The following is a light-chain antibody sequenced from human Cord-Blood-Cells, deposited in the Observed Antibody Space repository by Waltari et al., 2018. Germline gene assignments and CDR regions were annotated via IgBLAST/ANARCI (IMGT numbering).Light chain of an antibody. V-gene: IGKV1-39*01. CDR1: QSISSY. CDR3: QQSYSTPLT. Sequence: PSSXXASVGDRVTITCRASQSISSYLNWYQQKPGKDPKLLIYAASSLQSGVPSRFSGSGSGSDFTLTISSLQPEDFATYYCQQSYSTPLTFGGGTKVEIK. J-gene: IGKJ4*01. CDR2: AAS.